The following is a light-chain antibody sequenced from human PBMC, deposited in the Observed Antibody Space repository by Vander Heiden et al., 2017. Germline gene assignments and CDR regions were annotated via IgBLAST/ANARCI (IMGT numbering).Light chain of an antibody. CDR2: DVS. CDR3: SSYAGSNNWV. V-gene: IGLV2-8*01. J-gene: IGLJ3*02. CDR1: SSDVGGYNS. Sequence: QSALTQPPSASGSPGQSVTISCTGTSSDVGGYNSVSWYQHHPGKAPKRMMSDVSKRPSGVPDRFSGSKSGNTASLTVSGLQAEDEADYFCSSYAGSNNWVFGGGTKLTVL.